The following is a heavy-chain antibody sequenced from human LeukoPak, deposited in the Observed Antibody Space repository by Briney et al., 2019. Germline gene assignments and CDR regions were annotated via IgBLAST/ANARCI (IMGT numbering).Heavy chain of an antibody. Sequence: SGGPLRLSCAASGFTFSSYGMHWVRQAPGKGLEWVAAISYDGSNKYYADSVKGRFTISRDNSKNTLYLQMNSLRAEDTAVYYCASILLWYVYDYWGQGTLVTVSS. CDR2: ISYDGSNK. CDR1: GFTFSSYG. V-gene: IGHV3-30*03. D-gene: IGHD3-10*01. J-gene: IGHJ4*02. CDR3: ASILLWYVYDY.